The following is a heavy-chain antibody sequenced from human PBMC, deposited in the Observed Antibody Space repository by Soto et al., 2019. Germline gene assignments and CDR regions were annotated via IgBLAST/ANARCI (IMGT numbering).Heavy chain of an antibody. CDR3: LRGRIGPDV. CDR1: GGSVSSNSYH. V-gene: IGHV3-23*01. Sequence: PSETLSLTCSVSGGSVSSNSYHWGWIRQPPGKGLEWVSGISGSNGGKYYADSVKGRFTISRDNSKNTLYLQMNNLRVEDTALYYCLRGRIGPDVWGQGTAVTVSS. J-gene: IGHJ6*02. D-gene: IGHD3-10*01. CDR2: ISGSNGGK.